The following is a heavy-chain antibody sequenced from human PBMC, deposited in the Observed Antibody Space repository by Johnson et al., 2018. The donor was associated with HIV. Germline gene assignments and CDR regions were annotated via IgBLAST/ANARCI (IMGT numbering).Heavy chain of an antibody. CDR1: GFTFSSYA. V-gene: IGHV3-30*04. Sequence: QVQLVESGGGVVQPGRSLRLSCAASGFTFSSYAMHWVRQAPGKGLEWVAVISYDGMDKRYADSVKGRFTTSRDNSKNTLNLEMNSLRVEDTAVYHCATLWFGEVSIYDAFDVWGQGTMVSVSS. CDR3: ATLWFGEVSIYDAFDV. D-gene: IGHD3-16*01. CDR2: ISYDGMDK. J-gene: IGHJ3*01.